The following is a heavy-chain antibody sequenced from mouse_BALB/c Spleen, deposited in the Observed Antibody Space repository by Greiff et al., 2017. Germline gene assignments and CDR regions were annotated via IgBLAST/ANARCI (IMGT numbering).Heavy chain of an antibody. V-gene: IGHV2-2*02. CDR3: AREEGYRGFYYYAMDY. CDR1: GFSLTSYG. CDR2: IWSGGST. J-gene: IGHJ4*01. D-gene: IGHD2-2*01. Sequence: VKLQESGPGLVQPSQSLSITCTVSGFSLTSYGVHWVRQSPGKGLEWLGVIWSGGSTDYNAAFISRLSISKDNSKSQVFFKMNSLQANDTAIYYCAREEGYRGFYYYAMDYWGQGTSVTVSS.